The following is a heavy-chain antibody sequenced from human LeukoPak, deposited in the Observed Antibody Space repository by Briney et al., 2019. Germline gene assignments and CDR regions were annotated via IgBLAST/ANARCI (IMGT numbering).Heavy chain of an antibody. Sequence: SETLSLTCTVSGGSISSSSYYWGWIRQPPGKGLEWIGSIYYSGSTYYNPSLKSRVTISVDTSKNQFSLKLSSVTAADTAVYYCARRYFSSSWTFDYWGQGTLVTVSS. D-gene: IGHD6-13*01. CDR1: GGSISSSSYY. CDR2: IYYSGST. CDR3: ARRYFSSSWTFDY. V-gene: IGHV4-39*01. J-gene: IGHJ4*02.